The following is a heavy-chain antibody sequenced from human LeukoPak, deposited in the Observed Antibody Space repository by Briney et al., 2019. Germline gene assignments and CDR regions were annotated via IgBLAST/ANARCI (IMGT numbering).Heavy chain of an antibody. V-gene: IGHV4-61*01. CDR1: GGSVSSGTDY. D-gene: IGHD3-22*01. CDR3: ARDRDTSGRYYYYMDV. J-gene: IGHJ6*03. Sequence: PSEIPSLTCTVSGGSVSSGTDYWNWIRPPPGKGLEGIGYIYHSGGTNYNPSLKSRVTILVDTSKNQISLKLSSVTAADTAVYYCARDRDTSGRYYYYMDVWGKGTTVTVSS. CDR2: IYHSGGT.